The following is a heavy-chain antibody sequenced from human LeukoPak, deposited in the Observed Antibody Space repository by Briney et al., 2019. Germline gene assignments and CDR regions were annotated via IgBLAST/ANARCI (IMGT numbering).Heavy chain of an antibody. V-gene: IGHV3-7*01. Sequence: PGGSLRLSCAASGFTFSSYWMSWVCQAPGKGLEWVASIKEDGSEKYYVDSVKGRFTISRDSGQNSLYLQMNSLRAEDTAVYYCARDTLGAPDVWGQGTTVTVSS. J-gene: IGHJ6*02. CDR2: IKEDGSEK. D-gene: IGHD3-10*01. CDR1: GFTFSSYW. CDR3: ARDTLGAPDV.